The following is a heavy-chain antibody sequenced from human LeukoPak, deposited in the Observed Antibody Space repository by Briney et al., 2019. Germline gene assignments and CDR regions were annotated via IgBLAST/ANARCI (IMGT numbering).Heavy chain of an antibody. J-gene: IGHJ4*02. Sequence: AASVKVSCKASGYTFTSYAMNWVRQAPGQGLEWMGWINTNTGNPTYAQGFTGRFVFSLDTSVSTAYLQISSLKAEDTAVYYCARDPRTYYGDYVHPNFDYWGQGTLVTVSS. CDR2: INTNTGNP. CDR1: GYTFTSYA. CDR3: ARDPRTYYGDYVHPNFDY. D-gene: IGHD4-17*01. V-gene: IGHV7-4-1*02.